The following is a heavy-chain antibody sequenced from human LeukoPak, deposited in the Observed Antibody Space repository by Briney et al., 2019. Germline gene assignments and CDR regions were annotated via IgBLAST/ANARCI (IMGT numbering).Heavy chain of an antibody. CDR1: GYTFTSYA. CDR3: ARGTDLVSPSGHV. D-gene: IGHD3-10*01. CDR2: INAGNGNT. V-gene: IGHV1-3*01. J-gene: IGHJ4*02. Sequence: ASVKVSCKASGYTFTSYAMHWVRQAPGQRLEWMGWINAGNGNTKYSQKFQGRVTITTDESTSTAYMELSSLRSEDTAVYYCARGTDLVSPSGHVWGQGTLVTVSS.